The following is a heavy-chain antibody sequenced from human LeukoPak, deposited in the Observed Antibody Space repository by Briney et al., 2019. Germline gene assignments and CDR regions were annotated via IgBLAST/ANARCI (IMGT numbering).Heavy chain of an antibody. Sequence: PGGSLRLSCAASGFTVSSYYMSWVRQAPGKGLEWVSVLYSGGNTYYADSVKGRFTISRDNSKNTLYLHMNSLRAEDTAVYYCAKGYSSGWYSNYGGQGTLVTVS. CDR1: GFTVSSYY. CDR3: AKGYSSGWYSNY. J-gene: IGHJ4*02. D-gene: IGHD6-19*01. CDR2: LYSGGNT. V-gene: IGHV3-53*01.